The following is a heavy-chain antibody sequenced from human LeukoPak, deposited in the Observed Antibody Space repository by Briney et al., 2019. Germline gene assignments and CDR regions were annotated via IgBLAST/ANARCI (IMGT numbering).Heavy chain of an antibody. D-gene: IGHD3-22*01. CDR1: GFTFSSYA. V-gene: IGHV3-30-3*01. CDR2: ISYDGSNK. Sequence: GGSLRLSCAASGFTFSSYAMHWVRQAPGKGVEWVAVISYDGSNKYYADSVKGRFTISRDNSKNTLYLQMNSLRAEDTAVYYCARDRGFWERNSRSVDYYDSSGFTYYLDYWGQGTLVTVSS. J-gene: IGHJ4*02. CDR3: ARDRGFWERNSRSVDYYDSSGFTYYLDY.